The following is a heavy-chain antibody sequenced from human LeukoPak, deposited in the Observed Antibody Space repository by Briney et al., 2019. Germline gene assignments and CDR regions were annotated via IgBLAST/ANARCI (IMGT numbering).Heavy chain of an antibody. J-gene: IGHJ6*03. CDR2: IYSGGST. D-gene: IGHD3-10*02. CDR3: ARDTLERAYYYVIYYYYMDV. Sequence: GGSLRLSCAASGFTVSSNYMSWVRQAPGKGLEWVSVIYSGGSTYYADSVKGRFTISRDNSKNTLYLQMNSLRAEDTAVYYCARDTLERAYYYVIYYYYMDVWGKGTTVTISS. V-gene: IGHV3-66*01. CDR1: GFTVSSNY.